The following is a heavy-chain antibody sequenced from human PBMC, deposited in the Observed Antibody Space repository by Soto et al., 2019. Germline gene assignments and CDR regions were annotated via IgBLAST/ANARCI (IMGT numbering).Heavy chain of an antibody. CDR3: WGSRSSSSPYYYYGMDV. J-gene: IGHJ6*02. D-gene: IGHD6-6*01. CDR1: VGSISSGGYY. V-gene: IGHV4-31*03. Sequence: LSETLSLTCTVSVGSISSGGYYWSWIRQHPGKGLEWIGYIYYSGSTYYNPSLKSRVTISVDTSKNQFSLKLSSVTAADTAVYYCWGSRSSSSPYYYYGMDVWGQGTTVTVSS. CDR2: IYYSGST.